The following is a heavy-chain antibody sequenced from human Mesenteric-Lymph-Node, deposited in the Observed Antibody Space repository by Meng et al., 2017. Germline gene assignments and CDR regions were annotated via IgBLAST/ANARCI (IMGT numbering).Heavy chain of an antibody. Sequence: ASVKVSCKASGYTFTSYDINWVRQATGQGLEWMGWMNPNSGNTGYAQKFQGRVTITRNTSISTAYMELSSLRSEDTAVYYCAKGVAVAYTYFQHWGQGTLVTVSS. CDR3: AKGVAVAYTYFQH. CDR1: GYTFTSYD. V-gene: IGHV1-8*01. D-gene: IGHD6-19*01. J-gene: IGHJ1*01. CDR2: MNPNSGNT.